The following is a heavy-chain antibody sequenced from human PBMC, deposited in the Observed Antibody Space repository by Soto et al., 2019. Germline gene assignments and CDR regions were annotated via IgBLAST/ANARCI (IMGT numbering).Heavy chain of an antibody. V-gene: IGHV4-59*08. Sequence: SETLSLTCSVSGDSMSNYYWNWIRQTPGKGLEWIGLIHYTGSTNYNPSLRSRVTISVDTSNKQFSLDLSSVTAADTAVYYCARQQDYYGSGSFQFDYWGQGTLVTVSS. J-gene: IGHJ4*02. CDR1: GDSMSNYY. D-gene: IGHD3-10*01. CDR2: IHYTGST. CDR3: ARQQDYYGSGSFQFDY.